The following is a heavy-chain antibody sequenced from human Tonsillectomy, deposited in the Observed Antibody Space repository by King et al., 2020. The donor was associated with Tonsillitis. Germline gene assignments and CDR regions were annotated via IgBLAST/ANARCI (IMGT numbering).Heavy chain of an antibody. V-gene: IGHV4-59*01. J-gene: IGHJ4*02. CDR1: GGSISTYY. Sequence: QLQESGPGLVKPSETLSLTGSISGGSISTYYWSWIRQPPGTGLEWIGYITYSGSTKYNPSLKSRVTISVDTSKNQFSLKLSSVTAADTAVYYCARFDSSSSDLFDYWGQGTLVTVSS. D-gene: IGHD6-6*01. CDR3: ARFDSSSSDLFDY. CDR2: ITYSGST.